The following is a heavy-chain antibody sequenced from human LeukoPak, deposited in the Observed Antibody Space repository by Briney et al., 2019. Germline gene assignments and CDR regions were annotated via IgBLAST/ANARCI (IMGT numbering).Heavy chain of an antibody. V-gene: IGHV2-5*02. CDR2: IYWDDDK. Sequence: SGPTLVNPTQTLTLTCTFSGFSLSTSGVGVGWIRQPPGKALEWLALIYWDDDKRYSPSLKSRLTITKDTSKNQVVLTMTNMDPVDTATYYCALTDQDSSGSILLGIWFDPWGQGTLVTVSS. CDR1: GFSLSTSGVG. D-gene: IGHD3-22*01. J-gene: IGHJ5*02. CDR3: ALTDQDSSGSILLGIWFDP.